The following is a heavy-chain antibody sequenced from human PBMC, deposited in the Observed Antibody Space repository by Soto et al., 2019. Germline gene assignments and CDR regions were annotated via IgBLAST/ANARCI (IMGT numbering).Heavy chain of an antibody. Sequence: QVQLQQWGAGLLKPSETLSLTCAVYGGSFSGYYWSWIRQPPGKGLEWIGEINHSGSTNYNPSLKSRVTISVDTSKTQFSLKLSSVTAADTAVYYCARGRGYYDSSGYRGHYFDYWGQGTLVTVSS. CDR2: INHSGST. CDR3: ARGRGYYDSSGYRGHYFDY. CDR1: GGSFSGYY. V-gene: IGHV4-34*01. J-gene: IGHJ4*02. D-gene: IGHD3-22*01.